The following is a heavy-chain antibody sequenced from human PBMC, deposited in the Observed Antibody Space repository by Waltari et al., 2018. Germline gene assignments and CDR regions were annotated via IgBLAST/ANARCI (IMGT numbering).Heavy chain of an antibody. CDR3: ARADTSTSYFYYYMDV. V-gene: IGHV4-59*01. CDR1: GGSTSTYY. Sequence: QVQLQESGPGLVKPSETLSLTCTVSGGSTSTYYWSWVRQSPGKGLECIGYIHYSGSSVDNPALRSRVAISLDTPNNQFSLRLRSVTAADAAIYYCARADTSTSYFYYYMDVWGKGTTVTVSS. D-gene: IGHD1-26*01. J-gene: IGHJ6*03. CDR2: IHYSGSS.